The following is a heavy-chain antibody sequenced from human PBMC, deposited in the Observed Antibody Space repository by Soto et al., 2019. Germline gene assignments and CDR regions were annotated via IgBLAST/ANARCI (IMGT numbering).Heavy chain of an antibody. CDR3: ARVVPGAEAWFGP. Sequence: ASVKVSCKTSCYTFSNCGITWVRQAPGQPLEWLGWISLYSDGTNYAQKFQGRVSMTTDTSTTTAYMELRSLRSDDTAVYYCARVVPGAEAWFGPWGQGTLVTVSS. D-gene: IGHD2-2*01. J-gene: IGHJ5*02. CDR1: CYTFSNCG. CDR2: ISLYSDGT. V-gene: IGHV1-18*01.